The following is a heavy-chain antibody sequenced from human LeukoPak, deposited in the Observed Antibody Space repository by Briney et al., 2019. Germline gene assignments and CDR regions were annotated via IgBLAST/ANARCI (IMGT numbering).Heavy chain of an antibody. CDR3: ATAPYYYGSGSYYSFRFDY. J-gene: IGHJ4*02. V-gene: IGHV1-69*05. CDR2: IIPIFGTA. CDR1: GGTFSSYA. Sequence: VASVKVSCKASGGTFSSYAISWVRQAPGQGLEWMGRIIPIFGTANYAQKFQGRVTITTDESTSTAYMELSSLRSEDTAVYYCATAPYYYGSGSYYSFRFDYWGQGTLVTVSS. D-gene: IGHD3-10*01.